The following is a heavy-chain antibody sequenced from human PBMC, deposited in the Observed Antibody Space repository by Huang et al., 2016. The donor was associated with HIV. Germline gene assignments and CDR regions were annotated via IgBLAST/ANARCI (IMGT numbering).Heavy chain of an antibody. D-gene: IGHD6-13*01. V-gene: IGHV4-39*01. CDR2: IHHRGRT. Sequence: QLQLQESGPGLAKPSETLSLTGTVSGGSISSSTYYWGWIRQHPGKGREWIGTIHHRGRTNPNPSLKIRITISLYASGNQFSLTLSSVTAADTAVYYCARHERQLAVDFWGQGTLVTVSP. J-gene: IGHJ4*02. CDR3: ARHERQLAVDF. CDR1: GGSISSSTYY.